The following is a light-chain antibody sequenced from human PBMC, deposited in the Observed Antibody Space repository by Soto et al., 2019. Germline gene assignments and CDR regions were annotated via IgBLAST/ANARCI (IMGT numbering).Light chain of an antibody. CDR2: AAS. V-gene: IGKV1-6*01. CDR1: QDIRND. Sequence: AIQMTQFPSSLSASVRDRVTVTCRASQDIRNDLGWYQQKPGKAPKLLIYAASSLQSGVPSRFSGSGSGTQFTLTMSSLQPEDVATYYCLQNYNYPWTFGQGTKVEIK. CDR3: LQNYNYPWT. J-gene: IGKJ1*01.